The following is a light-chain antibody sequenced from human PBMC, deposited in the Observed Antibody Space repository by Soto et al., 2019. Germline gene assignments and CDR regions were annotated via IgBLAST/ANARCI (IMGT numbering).Light chain of an antibody. J-gene: IGLJ1*01. Sequence: QAVVTQEPSLTVSPGGTVTLTCGSSAGAVTTGHYPYWFQQKPGQAPRTLIYDTTNKHSWTPARFSGSLLGGKAALTLSGAQPADAADYYCLLSYGGARGVFGTGTQGTVL. CDR3: LLSYGGARGV. V-gene: IGLV7-46*01. CDR1: AGAVTTGHY. CDR2: DTT.